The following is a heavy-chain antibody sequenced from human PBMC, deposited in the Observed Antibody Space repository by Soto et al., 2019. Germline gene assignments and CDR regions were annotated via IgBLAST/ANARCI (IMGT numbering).Heavy chain of an antibody. V-gene: IGHV4-39*01. CDR1: GGSISSTTYY. Sequence: QLQLQESGPGLVTPSETLSLTCTVSGGSISSTTYYWGWIRQPPGKGLEWIGSIYYSGSTYYNPSLKSRVTMSVDTPXNQFSLKXSXXTXXXXAXXXXAXXXXXXXXXXXXXYXXWGQGTLVTVSS. J-gene: IGHJ4*02. CDR2: IYYSGST. CDR3: AXXXXXXXXXXXXXYXX.